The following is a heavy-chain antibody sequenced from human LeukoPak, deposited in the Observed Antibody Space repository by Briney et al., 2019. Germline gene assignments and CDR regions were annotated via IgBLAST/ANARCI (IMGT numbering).Heavy chain of an antibody. J-gene: IGHJ4*02. V-gene: IGHV4-34*01. CDR2: INHSGST. CDR3: ARGRRISGYYHWSPSTYYFDY. Sequence: SETLSLTCAVYGGSFSGYYWSWIRQPPGKGLEWIGEINHSGSTNYNPSLKSRVTISVDTSKNQFSLKLSSVTAADTAVYYCARGRRISGYYHWSPSTYYFDYWGQGTLVTVSS. D-gene: IGHD3-22*01. CDR1: GGSFSGYY.